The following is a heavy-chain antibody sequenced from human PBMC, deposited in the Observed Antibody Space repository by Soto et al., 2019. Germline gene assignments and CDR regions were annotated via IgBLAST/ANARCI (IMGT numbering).Heavy chain of an antibody. CDR3: AKGIYGDYTEYFQH. J-gene: IGHJ1*01. CDR1: GFTFDDYA. CDR2: ISWNSGSI. V-gene: IGHV3-9*01. D-gene: IGHD4-17*01. Sequence: SGGSLRLSCAASGFTFDDYAMHWVRQAPGKGLEWVSGISWNSGSIGYADSVKGRFTISRDNAKNSLYLQMNSLRAEDTALYYCAKGIYGDYTEYFQHWGQGTLVTVSS.